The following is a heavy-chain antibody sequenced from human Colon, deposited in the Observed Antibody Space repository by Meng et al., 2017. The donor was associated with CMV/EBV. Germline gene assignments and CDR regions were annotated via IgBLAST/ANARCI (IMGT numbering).Heavy chain of an antibody. V-gene: IGHV3-15*01. J-gene: IGHJ6*02. CDR2: IKSRSDGGTT. D-gene: IGHD5-12*01. CDR3: VGVASRYSGYDLVNQYCGMDV. Sequence: GGFLRPSCAAAGSTPSNAWWTWVRQAPGKGLEWIGRIKSRSDGGTTDYATHVKGRSTMSRKDSKNILFLQMDSLKTEDTAVYYCVGVASRYSGYDLVNQYCGMDVWGQGTTVTVSS. CDR1: GSTPSNAW.